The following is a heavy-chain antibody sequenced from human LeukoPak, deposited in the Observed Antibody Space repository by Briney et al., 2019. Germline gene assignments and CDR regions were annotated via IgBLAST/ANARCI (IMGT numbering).Heavy chain of an antibody. V-gene: IGHV3-23*01. J-gene: IGHJ4*02. CDR1: GFTFSSYA. CDR2: ISGRADRT. D-gene: IGHD1-14*01. Sequence: PGGALRLSCAASGFTFSSYAMSWVRQAPGKGLEWVSAISGRADRTYYADSVKGWFTISRDNSKNTLNLQMNSLRAEDTAIYYCAKESPYTSPRNYYFETWGQGTLVTVSS. CDR3: AKESPYTSPRNYYFET.